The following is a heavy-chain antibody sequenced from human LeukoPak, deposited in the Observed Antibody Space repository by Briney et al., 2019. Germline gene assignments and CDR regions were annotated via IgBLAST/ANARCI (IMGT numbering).Heavy chain of an antibody. J-gene: IGHJ4*02. CDR3: ARDQGSRWYTDY. V-gene: IGHV3-48*04. D-gene: IGHD6-13*01. Sequence: GGSLRLSCAASGFIFSSYSMNWVRQAPGKGLQWVSYISSSSTTIHYADSVKGRFTISRDNAKNSLYLQMNSLRAEDTAVYFCARDQGSRWYTDYWGQGTLVTVSS. CDR1: GFIFSSYS. CDR2: ISSSSTTI.